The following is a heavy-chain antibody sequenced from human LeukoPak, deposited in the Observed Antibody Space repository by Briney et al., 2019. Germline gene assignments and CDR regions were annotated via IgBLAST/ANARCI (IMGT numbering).Heavy chain of an antibody. CDR1: GFTFSSYW. Sequence: GGSLRLSCAASGFTFSSYWMSWVRQAPGKGLEWVANIKQDGSEKYYVDSVKGRFTISRDNSKNTLYLQMNSLRAEDTAVYYCAKETMRWLPSPGAFDIWGQGTMVTVSS. J-gene: IGHJ3*02. D-gene: IGHD5-24*01. V-gene: IGHV3-7*03. CDR3: AKETMRWLPSPGAFDI. CDR2: IKQDGSEK.